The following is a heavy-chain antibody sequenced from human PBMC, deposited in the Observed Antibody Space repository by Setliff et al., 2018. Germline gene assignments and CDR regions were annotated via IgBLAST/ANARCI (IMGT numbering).Heavy chain of an antibody. CDR3: ARGAGWWDL. V-gene: IGHV4-4*08. Sequence: SETLSLTCTVSGGSISSYYWSWIRQPPGKGLEWIGYIYTSGSTNYNPSLKSRVTISVDTSKNQFSLKLSSLTAADTAVYYCARGAGWWDLWGQGTLVTVSS. CDR1: GGSISSYY. J-gene: IGHJ5*02. CDR2: IYTSGST.